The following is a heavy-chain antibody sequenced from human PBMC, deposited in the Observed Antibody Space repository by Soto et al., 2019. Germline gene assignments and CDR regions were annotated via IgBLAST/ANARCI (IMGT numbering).Heavy chain of an antibody. Sequence: PGGSLRLSCAASGFTFSTYAMSWARQAPGKGLEWVSAISGSGGSTYYADSVKGRFTISRDNSKNTLYLQMNSLRAEDTAVYYCAKEKDFWSGYFVYWGQGTLVTVSS. CDR2: ISGSGGST. J-gene: IGHJ4*02. CDR1: GFTFSTYA. V-gene: IGHV3-23*01. D-gene: IGHD3-3*01. CDR3: AKEKDFWSGYFVY.